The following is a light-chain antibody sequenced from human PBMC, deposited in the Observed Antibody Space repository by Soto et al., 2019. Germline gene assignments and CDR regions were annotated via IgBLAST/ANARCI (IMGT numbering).Light chain of an antibody. CDR3: QQRSTWPLT. CDR2: DTF. V-gene: IGKV3-11*01. Sequence: IVLPQSPASLSVSPGERATLSCRASQDISTYLAWYQQKPGQAPRLIIYDTFNRVSGVPDRITGSGSGTVFTLTVSNVAPDDSAIYYWQQRSTWPLTFGGGTKVEIK. J-gene: IGKJ4*01. CDR1: QDISTY.